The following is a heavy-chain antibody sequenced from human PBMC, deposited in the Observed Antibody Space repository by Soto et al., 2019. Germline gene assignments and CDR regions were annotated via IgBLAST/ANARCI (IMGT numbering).Heavy chain of an antibody. V-gene: IGHV2-5*01. CDR2: IYWNDDK. J-gene: IGHJ4*02. CDR1: GFSLSTSGVD. D-gene: IGHD3-10*01. CDR3: ARRRGVILED. Sequence: QITLKESGPTLVKPTQTLTLTCTFSGFSLSTSGVDVGGIRQPPGKALEWLALIYWNDDKRYSPSLKNRLTSTPDTYKNQVVLTMTHMDPVDTATYYCARRRGVILEDWGQGTLGTVSS.